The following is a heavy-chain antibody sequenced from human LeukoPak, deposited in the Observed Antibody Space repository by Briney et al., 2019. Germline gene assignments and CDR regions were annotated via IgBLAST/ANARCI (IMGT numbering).Heavy chain of an antibody. CDR3: ARAGVRVSYYPSSV. D-gene: IGHD3-10*01. CDR1: GFTFRSYW. Sequence: GGSLRLSCAASGFTFRSYWMSWVRQAPGKGLEWVANIKQDGSEKYYVDSVKGRFTISRDNAKNSLYLQMNSLRAEDTAVYYCARAGVRVSYYPSSVWGQGTLVTVSS. J-gene: IGHJ4*02. V-gene: IGHV3-7*01. CDR2: IKQDGSEK.